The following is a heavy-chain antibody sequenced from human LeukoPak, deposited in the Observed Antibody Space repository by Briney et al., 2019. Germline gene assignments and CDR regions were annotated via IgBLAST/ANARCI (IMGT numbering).Heavy chain of an antibody. CDR3: ARAKASWFGTQHAFDI. D-gene: IGHD3-10*01. CDR1: GYTFTGYY. V-gene: IGHV1-2*02. CDR2: INPDSGGT. Sequence: ASVKVSCKASGYTFTGYYMHWVRQAPGQGPEWMGWINPDSGGTNYAQMFQGRVTMTRDTSISTAYMELSRLRSDDTAVYYCARAKASWFGTQHAFDIWGQGTMVTVSS. J-gene: IGHJ3*02.